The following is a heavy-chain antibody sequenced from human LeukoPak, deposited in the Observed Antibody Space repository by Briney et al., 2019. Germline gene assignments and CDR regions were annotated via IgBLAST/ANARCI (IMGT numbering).Heavy chain of an antibody. CDR1: GFTFSGYA. J-gene: IGHJ6*02. V-gene: IGHV3-23*01. Sequence: GGSLRLSCAASGFTFSGYAMSWVRQAPGKGLEWVSAISGSGGSTYYADSVKGRFTISRDNSKNTLYLQMNSLRAEDTAVYYCAKGNYGDLAFYYGMDVWGQGTTVTVSS. CDR2: ISGSGGST. CDR3: AKGNYGDLAFYYGMDV. D-gene: IGHD4-17*01.